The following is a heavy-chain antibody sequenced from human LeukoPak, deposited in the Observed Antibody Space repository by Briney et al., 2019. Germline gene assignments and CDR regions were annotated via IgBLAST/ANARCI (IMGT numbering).Heavy chain of an antibody. CDR3: ATRNFDDSGTYALGY. J-gene: IGHJ4*02. CDR1: GFTFSSYG. CDR2: IWSDGINK. Sequence: PGGSLRLSCAASGFTFSSYGMHWVRQAPGKGLEWVAVIWSDGINKYYADSVKGRFAISRDNSKNTLYLQMNSLRAEDTAVYSCATRNFDDSGTYALGYWGQGTLVTVSS. D-gene: IGHD3-10*01. V-gene: IGHV3-33*01.